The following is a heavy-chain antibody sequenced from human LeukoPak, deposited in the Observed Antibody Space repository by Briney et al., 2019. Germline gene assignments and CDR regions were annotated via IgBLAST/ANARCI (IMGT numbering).Heavy chain of an antibody. V-gene: IGHV4-39*01. CDR2: IYYSGST. CDR3: ARHGGYSYAYGMDV. Sequence: SETLSLTCTVSGGSISSSSYYWGWLRQPPGKGLEWIGSIYYSGSTYYNPSLKSRVTISVDTSKNQFSLKLSSVTAADTAVYYCARHGGYSYAYGMDVWGQGTTVTVSS. CDR1: GGSISSSSYY. D-gene: IGHD5-18*01. J-gene: IGHJ6*02.